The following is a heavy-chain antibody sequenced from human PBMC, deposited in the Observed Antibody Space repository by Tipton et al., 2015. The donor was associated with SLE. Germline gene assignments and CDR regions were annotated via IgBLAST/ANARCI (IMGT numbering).Heavy chain of an antibody. Sequence: QSGAEVKKPGASVKVSCKASGYTFTNYGISWVRQAPGQGLEWMGWISGYNDNTHYAQKLQGRVTLTTDTSTSTAYMELRSLRSDDTAVYYCASGGTASWYSSSSNFDYWGQGTLVTVSS. CDR3: ASGGTASWYSSSSNFDY. V-gene: IGHV1-18*01. CDR2: ISGYNDNT. J-gene: IGHJ4*02. D-gene: IGHD6-6*01. CDR1: GYTFTNYG.